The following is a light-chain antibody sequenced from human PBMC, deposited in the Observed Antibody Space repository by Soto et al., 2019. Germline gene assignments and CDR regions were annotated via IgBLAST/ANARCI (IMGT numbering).Light chain of an antibody. Sequence: EIVMTQSPATLSVSPGDTATLSCRASQSVSRNLAWYQQKPGQAPRLLIYGASTRATGIPARFSGSGSGTEFTLTVNSLQSEDFAVYYCQQYNNWPRTFGQGTKVEIK. CDR2: GAS. V-gene: IGKV3-15*01. CDR3: QQYNNWPRT. J-gene: IGKJ1*01. CDR1: QSVSRN.